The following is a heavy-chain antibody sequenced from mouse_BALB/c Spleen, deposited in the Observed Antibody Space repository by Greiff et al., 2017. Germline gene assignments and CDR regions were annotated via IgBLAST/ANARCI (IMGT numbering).Heavy chain of an antibody. CDR2: ISNGCGST. CDR1: GFTFSSYT. D-gene: IGHD1-1*01. CDR3: ARLGGTTGAMDY. J-gene: IGHJ4*01. Sequence: EVKLVESGGGLVQPGGSLKLSCAASGFTFSSYTMSWVRQTPEKRLEWVAYISNGCGSTYYPDTVKGRFTISRDNAKNTLYLLMSSLKSEDTAIYYCARLGGTTGAMDYWGQGTSVTVSS. V-gene: IGHV5-12-2*01.